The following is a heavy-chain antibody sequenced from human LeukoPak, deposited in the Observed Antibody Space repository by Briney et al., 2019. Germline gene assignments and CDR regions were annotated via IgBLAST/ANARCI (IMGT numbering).Heavy chain of an antibody. J-gene: IGHJ4*02. CDR3: VKGSSDSRPYYFDS. V-gene: IGHV3-23*01. D-gene: IGHD3-22*01. Sequence: GGSLRLSCAASGFTFSTYVMIWVRQAPGKGLEWVSAITGTGGDTYYADSVKGRFTISRDNSKSTLCLQMNSLRAEDTAVYYCVKGSSDSRPYYFDSWGQGTLVTVSS. CDR2: ITGTGGDT. CDR1: GFTFSTYV.